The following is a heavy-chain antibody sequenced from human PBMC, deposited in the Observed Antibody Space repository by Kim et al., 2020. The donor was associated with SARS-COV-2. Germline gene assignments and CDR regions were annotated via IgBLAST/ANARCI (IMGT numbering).Heavy chain of an antibody. J-gene: IGHJ6*02. V-gene: IGHV3-13*01. CDR2: IGTAGDT. Sequence: GGSLRLSCAASGFTFSSYDMHWVRQATGKGLEWVSAIGTAGDTYYPGSVKGRFTISRENAKNSLYLQMNSLRAGDTAVYYCARAPGGYCSSTSCYLDYYGMDVWGQGTTVTVSS. D-gene: IGHD2-2*01. CDR1: GFTFSSYD. CDR3: ARAPGGYCSSTSCYLDYYGMDV.